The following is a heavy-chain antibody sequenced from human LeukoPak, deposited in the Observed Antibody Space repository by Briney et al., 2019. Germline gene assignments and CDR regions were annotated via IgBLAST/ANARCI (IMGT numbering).Heavy chain of an antibody. CDR2: ISYDGSNK. V-gene: IGHV3-30*18. D-gene: IGHD3-10*01. CDR1: GFTFSSYG. Sequence: GRSLRLSCAASGFTFSSYGMHWVRQAPGKGLEWVAVISYDGSNKYYADSVKGRFTISRDNSKNTLHLQMDSLRAEDTAVYYCAKGGYGSGRKRYYFDYWGQGTLVTVSS. CDR3: AKGGYGSGRKRYYFDY. J-gene: IGHJ4*02.